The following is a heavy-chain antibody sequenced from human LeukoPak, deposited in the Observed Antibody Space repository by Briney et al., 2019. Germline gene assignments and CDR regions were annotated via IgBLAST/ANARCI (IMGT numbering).Heavy chain of an antibody. CDR3: AREIHIVVVPAAIPYPYFDY. J-gene: IGHJ4*02. D-gene: IGHD2-2*02. V-gene: IGHV4-61*02. CDR2: IYTSGST. Sequence: SETLSLTCTVSGGSISSGSYYWSWIRQPAGKGLEWIGRIYTSGSTNYNPSLKSRVSMSVDTSKNQFSVKLSSVTAADTAVYYCAREIHIVVVPAAIPYPYFDYWGQGTLVTVSS. CDR1: GGSISSGSYY.